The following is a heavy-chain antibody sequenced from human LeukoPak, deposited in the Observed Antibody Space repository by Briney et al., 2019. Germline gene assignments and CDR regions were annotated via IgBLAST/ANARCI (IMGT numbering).Heavy chain of an antibody. CDR3: ARDGSDYGEYDY. J-gene: IGHJ4*02. Sequence: GGSLRLSCAASGFTFSRYWVSWVRQAPGKGLEWVANMKQDGSEKYYVDSVKDRFTISRDNAKNSLYLQMNSLRAEDTAVYYCARDGSDYGEYDYWGQGTLVTVSS. V-gene: IGHV3-7*03. CDR1: GFTFSRYW. D-gene: IGHD4-17*01. CDR2: MKQDGSEK.